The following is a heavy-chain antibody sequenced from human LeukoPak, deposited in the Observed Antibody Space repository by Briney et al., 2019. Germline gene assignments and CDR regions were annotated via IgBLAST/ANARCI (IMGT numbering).Heavy chain of an antibody. V-gene: IGHV4-39*02. CDR2: IYSSGST. D-gene: IGHD2-15*01. CDR3: AKEGCSDGSCYGY. Sequence: PSETLSLTCTVSGGSISSTNYYWDWIRQPPGKGLEWIGNIYSSGSTYYNPSLKSRVTISVDTSKNQFSLKLSPVTAADTAVYYCAKEGCSDGSCYGYWGQGTLVTVSS. CDR1: GGSISSTNYY. J-gene: IGHJ4*02.